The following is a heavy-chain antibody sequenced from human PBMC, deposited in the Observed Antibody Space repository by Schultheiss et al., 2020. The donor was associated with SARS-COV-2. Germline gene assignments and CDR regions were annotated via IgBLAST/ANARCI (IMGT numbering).Heavy chain of an antibody. V-gene: IGHV3-30*04. D-gene: IGHD2-2*01. CDR3: ARDQGYCSSTSCQSRYYMDV. CDR2: ISYDGSNK. CDR1: GFTFSNYA. J-gene: IGHJ6*03. Sequence: GGSLRLSCAASGFTFSNYAMHWVRQAPGKGLEWVAVISYDGSNKYYADSVKGRFTISRDNSKNTLYLQMSSLRAEDTAVYYCARDQGYCSSTSCQSRYYMDVWGKGTTVTVSS.